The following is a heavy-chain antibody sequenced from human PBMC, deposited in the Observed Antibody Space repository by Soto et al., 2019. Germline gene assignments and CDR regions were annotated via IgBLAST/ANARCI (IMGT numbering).Heavy chain of an antibody. V-gene: IGHV3-21*01. Sequence: EVHLVESGGVLVKPGGSLRLSCAASGLTFRSYSMNWVRQAPGQGLEWVSSISSSSTSIYYADSLKGRFTISRDNAKKSLFLQMNSLRAEDTAVYYCARGSTGTSGGRWFDPWGRGTLVTVSS. D-gene: IGHD4-4*01. CDR3: ARGSTGTSGGRWFDP. CDR1: GLTFRSYS. CDR2: ISSSSTSI. J-gene: IGHJ5*02.